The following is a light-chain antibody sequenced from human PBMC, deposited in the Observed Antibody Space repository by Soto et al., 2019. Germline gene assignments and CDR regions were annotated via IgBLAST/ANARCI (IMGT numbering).Light chain of an antibody. V-gene: IGKV1-39*01. CDR3: QQTFITPPHT. Sequence: DVQMTQSPSSLSASVGDRVTITCRASPPISIFLNWYQHKPGQAPKLLIRGASKLHSGVPSRFRGSGSQTDFTLTISNLQPVDFATYCCQQTFITPPHTFGGGTRVEIK. J-gene: IGKJ4*01. CDR2: GAS. CDR1: PPISIF.